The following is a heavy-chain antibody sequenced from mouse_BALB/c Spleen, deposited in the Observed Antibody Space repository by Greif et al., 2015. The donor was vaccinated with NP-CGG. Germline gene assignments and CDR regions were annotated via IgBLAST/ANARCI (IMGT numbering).Heavy chain of an antibody. CDR3: AREGYYYGSSYFDY. V-gene: IGHV5-6-5*01. CDR1: GFTFSSYA. CDR2: ISSGGST. J-gene: IGHJ2*01. Sequence: EVQRVESGGGLVKPGGSLKLSCAASGFTFSSYAMSWVRQTPEKRLEWVASISSGGSTYYPDSVKGRFTISRDNARNILYLQMSSLRSEDTAMYYCAREGYYYGSSYFDYWGQGTTLTVSS. D-gene: IGHD1-1*01.